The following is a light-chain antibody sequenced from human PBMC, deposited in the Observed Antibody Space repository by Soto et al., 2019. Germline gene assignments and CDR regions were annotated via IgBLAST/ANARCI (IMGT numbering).Light chain of an antibody. CDR3: AAWDDSLNGRV. CDR2: AND. J-gene: IGLJ3*02. CDR1: SSDIGSNT. Sequence: QSVLTQPPSASGTPGQRVTISCSGSSSDIGSNTVNWYQQLPGTAPKLLIYANDLRPSGVPDRFSGSKSGTSASLAISGLQSDDEADYYCAAWDDSLNGRVFGGGTKVTVL. V-gene: IGLV1-44*01.